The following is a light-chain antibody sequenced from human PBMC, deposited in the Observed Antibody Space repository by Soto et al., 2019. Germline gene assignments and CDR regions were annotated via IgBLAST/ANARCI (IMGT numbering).Light chain of an antibody. J-gene: IGKJ2*01. CDR1: QSLAGY. CDR2: AAS. Sequence: DIQMTQSPSSLSASVGDRVTITCRASQSLAGYLNWYQQKPGKAPRLLIYAASSLQSGVPSSFSGSGSGTDFSLTISSLQPEDFATYYCQQSYTTPYTFGQGTKLEIK. V-gene: IGKV1-39*01. CDR3: QQSYTTPYT.